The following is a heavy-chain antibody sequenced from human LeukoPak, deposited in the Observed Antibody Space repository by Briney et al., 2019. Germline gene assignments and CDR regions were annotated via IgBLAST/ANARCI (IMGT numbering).Heavy chain of an antibody. D-gene: IGHD3-22*01. Sequence: GGSLRLSCAVSGLTFSSSWMDWVRQAPGKGLEWVASINPDGNKKYSADSVKGRFTISRDNSKNTLYLQMNSLRAEDTAVYYCAKDFGYYDSSGRLDYWGQGTLVTVSS. CDR2: INPDGNKK. J-gene: IGHJ4*02. CDR3: AKDFGYYDSSGRLDY. V-gene: IGHV3-7*01. CDR1: GLTFSSSW.